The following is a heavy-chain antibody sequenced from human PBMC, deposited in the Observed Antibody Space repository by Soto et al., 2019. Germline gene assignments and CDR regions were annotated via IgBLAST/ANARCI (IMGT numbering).Heavy chain of an antibody. D-gene: IGHD3-22*01. CDR3: AKEWDYDSSGDFDY. Sequence: PSETLSLTCTVSGGSISTYYWSWIRQPPGKGLEWIGYIYYDGSTSYNPSLRSRVTISVDTSKNQFSLILSSVTSADTAVYYCAKEWDYDSSGDFDYWGQGTLVTV. J-gene: IGHJ4*02. CDR1: GGSISTYY. V-gene: IGHV4-59*01. CDR2: IYYDGST.